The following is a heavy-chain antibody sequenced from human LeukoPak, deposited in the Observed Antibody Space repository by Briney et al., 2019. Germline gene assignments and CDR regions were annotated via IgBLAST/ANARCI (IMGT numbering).Heavy chain of an antibody. CDR3: ARRGTSSSWAHFDY. Sequence: GGSLRLSCAASGFTFSSYWMTWVRQAPGKGLEWVAKIKQDGSEKYYVDSAKGRFTISRDNAKNSLYLQMNSLGAEDTAVYYCARRGTSSSWAHFDYWGRGTLVTVSS. V-gene: IGHV3-7*05. CDR1: GFTFSSYW. CDR2: IKQDGSEK. D-gene: IGHD6-13*01. J-gene: IGHJ4*02.